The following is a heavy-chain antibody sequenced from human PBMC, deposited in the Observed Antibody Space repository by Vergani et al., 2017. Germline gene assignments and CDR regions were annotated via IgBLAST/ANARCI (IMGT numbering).Heavy chain of an antibody. Sequence: QVQLQESGPGLVKPSETLSLTCAVSGFSIDNGYYWDWIRQPPGKGLEWIGNIYRTGRTHFNPSLKSRVTISVDTSNNHFSLSLNSLTAADTAVYYCARRSGIVYDIFSGTQYFFDFWGQGTLVTVSS. D-gene: IGHD3-9*01. J-gene: IGHJ4*02. V-gene: IGHV4-38-2*01. CDR3: ARRSGIVYDIFSGTQYFFDF. CDR2: IYRTGRT. CDR1: GFSIDNGYY.